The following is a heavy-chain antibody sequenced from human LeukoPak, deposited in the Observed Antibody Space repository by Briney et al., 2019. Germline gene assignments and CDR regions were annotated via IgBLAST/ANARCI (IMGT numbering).Heavy chain of an antibody. V-gene: IGHV3-48*02. CDR1: GFILSTYS. Sequence: GGSLRLSCEASGFILSTYSMNWVRQAPGKGLEWVSYISASSSAVFHAGSVKGRFTISRDNTKNILYLQMSSLTDEDTAVYYCATDPYCGGDCYLSYWGQGTLVTVSS. CDR3: ATDPYCGGDCYLSY. D-gene: IGHD2-21*02. CDR2: ISASSSAV. J-gene: IGHJ4*02.